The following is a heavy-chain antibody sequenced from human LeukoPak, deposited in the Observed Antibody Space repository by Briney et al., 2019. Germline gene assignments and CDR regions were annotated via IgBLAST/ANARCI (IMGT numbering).Heavy chain of an antibody. CDR1: GFTFSRYN. J-gene: IGHJ4*02. Sequence: GGSLRLSCAASGFTFSRYNMNWVRQAPGKGLEWVSSISSGSSYIYYADSVKGRFTISRDNAKNSLYLQMNSLRAEDTAVYYCARDLSGVAGYTYGRGIDYWGQGTLVTVSS. D-gene: IGHD5-18*01. CDR3: ARDLSGVAGYTYGRGIDY. CDR2: ISSGSSYI. V-gene: IGHV3-21*01.